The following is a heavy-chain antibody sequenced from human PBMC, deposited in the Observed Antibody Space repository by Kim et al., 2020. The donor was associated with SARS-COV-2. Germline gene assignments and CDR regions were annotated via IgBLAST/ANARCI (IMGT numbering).Heavy chain of an antibody. CDR2: IKSKTDGGTT. CDR1: GFTFSNAW. Sequence: GGSLRLPCAASGFTFSNAWMSWVRQAPGKGLEWVGRIKSKTDGGTTDYAAPVKGRFTISRDDSKNTLYLQMNSLKTEDTAVYYCTTRSYPEATDRDYWGQGTLVTVSS. V-gene: IGHV3-15*01. D-gene: IGHD1-26*01. CDR3: TTRSYPEATDRDY. J-gene: IGHJ4*02.